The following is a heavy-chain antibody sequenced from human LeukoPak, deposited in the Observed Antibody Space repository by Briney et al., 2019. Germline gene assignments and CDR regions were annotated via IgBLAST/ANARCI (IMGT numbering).Heavy chain of an antibody. CDR1: GGSISSGGYY. Sequence: SETLSLTCTVSGGSISSGGYYRSWIRQHPGKGLEWIGYIYYSGSTYYNPSLKSRVTISVDTSKNQFSLKLSSVTAADTAVYYCARDYSSSWYGMDVWGQGTTVTVSS. D-gene: IGHD6-13*01. V-gene: IGHV4-31*03. CDR2: IYYSGST. J-gene: IGHJ6*02. CDR3: ARDYSSSWYGMDV.